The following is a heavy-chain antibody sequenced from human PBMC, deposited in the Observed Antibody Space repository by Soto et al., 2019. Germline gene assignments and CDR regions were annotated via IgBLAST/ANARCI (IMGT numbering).Heavy chain of an antibody. CDR3: GKVRGEYSLYFDL. D-gene: IGHD4-17*01. Sequence: EVQLLESGGGLVQPGGSLRLSCAASGFTFSSYAMSWVRQAPGKGLEWVSAISGSGGSTYYADSVKGRFTLSRDSSKNTLFLQMNTPGAEDKAVYYCGKVRGEYSLYFDLWGRGTLVTAAS. CDR1: GFTFSSYA. J-gene: IGHJ2*01. CDR2: ISGSGGST. V-gene: IGHV3-23*01.